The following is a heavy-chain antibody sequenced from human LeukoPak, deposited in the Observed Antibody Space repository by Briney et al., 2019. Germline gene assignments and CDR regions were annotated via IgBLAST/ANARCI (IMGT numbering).Heavy chain of an antibody. V-gene: IGHV4-4*07. D-gene: IGHD3-10*01. CDR2: MYTSGIT. Sequence: SETLSLTCTVSGGSISSYSWSWIRQPAGKGLEWIGHMYTSGITNYNPSLKSRVTMSVDTSKKQFSLKLSSVTAADTAVYYCARGRPYGSGSYAFDIWGQGTMVTVSS. CDR3: ARGRPYGSGSYAFDI. J-gene: IGHJ3*02. CDR1: GGSISSYS.